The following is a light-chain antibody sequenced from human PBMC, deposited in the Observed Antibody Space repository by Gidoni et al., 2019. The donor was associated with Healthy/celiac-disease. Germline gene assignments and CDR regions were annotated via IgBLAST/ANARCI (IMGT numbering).Light chain of an antibody. Sequence: EIGMTQSPATRSVSPGERATLSCRASQSVSSNLAWYQQKPGQAPRLLIYGASTRATGIPARFSGSGSGTEFTLPISSLQSEDFAVYYCQQYNNWPLTFGQGTKVEIK. CDR3: QQYNNWPLT. CDR2: GAS. J-gene: IGKJ1*01. CDR1: QSVSSN. V-gene: IGKV3-15*01.